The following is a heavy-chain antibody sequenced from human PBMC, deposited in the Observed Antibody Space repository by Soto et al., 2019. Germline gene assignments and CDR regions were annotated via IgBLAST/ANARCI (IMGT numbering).Heavy chain of an antibody. D-gene: IGHD2-21*02. Sequence: ASVKVSCKASGYTFTSYYMHWVRQAPGQGLEWMGIINPSGGSTSYAQKFQGRVTMTRDTSTSTVYMELSSLRSEDTAVYYCARDPPPHLAYCGGDCFTLDYWGQGTLVTVSS. CDR2: INPSGGST. V-gene: IGHV1-46*01. CDR1: GYTFTSYY. CDR3: ARDPPPHLAYCGGDCFTLDY. J-gene: IGHJ4*02.